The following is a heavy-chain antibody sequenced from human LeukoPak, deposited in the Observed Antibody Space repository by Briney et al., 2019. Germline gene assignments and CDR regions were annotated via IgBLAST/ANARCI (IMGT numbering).Heavy chain of an antibody. D-gene: IGHD6-6*01. CDR1: GFTFSGYA. J-gene: IGHJ4*02. Sequence: GGSLRLSCTASGFTFSGYAMSWVRQAPGKGLEWVPTISGSGGTTYYADSVKGRFTISRDNSKNTLYLQMNSLRAEDTAVYYCARDASSLSPNVPDYWGQGTLVTVSS. CDR3: ARDASSLSPNVPDY. V-gene: IGHV3-23*01. CDR2: ISGSGGTT.